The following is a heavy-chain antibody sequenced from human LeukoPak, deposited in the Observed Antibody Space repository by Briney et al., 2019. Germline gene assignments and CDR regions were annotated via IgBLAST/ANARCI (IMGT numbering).Heavy chain of an antibody. V-gene: IGHV1-2*02. J-gene: IGHJ3*02. D-gene: IGHD3-22*01. CDR3: ARTRTMIVADDAFDI. CDR1: GYTFTGYY. CDR2: INPNSGGT. Sequence: GASVKVSCTASGYTFTGYYMHWVRQAPGQGLEWMGWINPNSGGTNYAQKFQGRVTMTRDTSISTAYMELSRLRSDDTAVYYCARTRTMIVADDAFDIWGQGTMVTVSS.